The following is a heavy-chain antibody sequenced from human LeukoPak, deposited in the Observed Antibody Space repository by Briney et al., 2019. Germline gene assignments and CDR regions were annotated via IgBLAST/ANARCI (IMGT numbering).Heavy chain of an antibody. CDR1: GGSISSYY. CDR2: IYYSGST. V-gene: IGHV4-59*01. CDR3: ARAAGPLAAPDF. D-gene: IGHD6-13*01. J-gene: IGHJ4*02. Sequence: SETLSLTCTVSGGSISSYYWSWIRQPPGKGLEWIGYIYYSGSTNYNPSLKSRVTISVDTSKNQFSLKLSSMTAADTAAYYCARAAGPLAAPDFWGQGTPVTVSS.